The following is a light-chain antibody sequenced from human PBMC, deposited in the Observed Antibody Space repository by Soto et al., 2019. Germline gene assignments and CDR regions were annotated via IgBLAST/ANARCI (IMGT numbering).Light chain of an antibody. J-gene: IGLJ2*01. CDR3: AAWDDSLIGV. V-gene: IGLV1-44*01. CDR2: SNN. Sequence: QSVLTQPPSASGTPGQRVTTSCSGSSSNIGSNTVNWYQQLPGTAPKLLIYSNNQRPSGVPDRFSGSKSGTSASLAISGLQSEDEADYYCAAWDDSLIGVFGGGTKLTVL. CDR1: SSNIGSNT.